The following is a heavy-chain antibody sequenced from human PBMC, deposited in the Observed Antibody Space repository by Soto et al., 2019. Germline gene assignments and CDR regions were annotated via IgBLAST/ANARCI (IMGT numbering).Heavy chain of an antibody. Sequence: ESGPTLVNPTQTLTLTCTVSGFSLSTSGMRVSWMRQPPGKALEWLARIDWDDEKFYSTSLKTRLTISKDTSKNQVVVTMRNMDPVDTATYYCARSLWLYGMDVWGQGTTVTVSS. J-gene: IGHJ6*02. CDR2: IDWDDEK. V-gene: IGHV2-70*04. D-gene: IGHD5-12*01. CDR1: GFSLSTSGMR. CDR3: ARSLWLYGMDV.